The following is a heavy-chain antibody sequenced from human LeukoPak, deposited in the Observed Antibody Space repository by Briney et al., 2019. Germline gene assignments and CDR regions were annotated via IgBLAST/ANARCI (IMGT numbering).Heavy chain of an antibody. J-gene: IGHJ4*02. CDR3: AAPAYRDRGGFEF. Sequence: PGRSLRLSCAASGFTFSSYGMHWVRQAPGQGLAWVSAHSSVTGKTYYTDSVKGRFTISRDNSRNMAYLQMNSLRVDDTAVYYCAAPAYRDRGGFEFWGQGTLVTVSS. CDR2: HSSVTGKT. V-gene: IGHV3-23*01. D-gene: IGHD1-26*01. CDR1: GFTFSSYG.